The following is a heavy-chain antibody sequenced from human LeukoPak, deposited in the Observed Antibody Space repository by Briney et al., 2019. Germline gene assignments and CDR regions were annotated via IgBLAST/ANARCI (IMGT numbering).Heavy chain of an antibody. Sequence: PGGSLRLSCAASGFSFGSYWMIWVRQAPGEGLEWVANINQGGSDSRYVDSVKGRFTISRDNAKNSLYLQMNSLRVEDTAVYYCARGIVVSSAAPYSWFDPGAREPWSPSPQ. D-gene: IGHD2-2*01. CDR1: GFSFGSYW. CDR2: INQGGSDS. V-gene: IGHV3-7*03. J-gene: IGHJ5*02. CDR3: ARGIVVSSAAPYSWFDP.